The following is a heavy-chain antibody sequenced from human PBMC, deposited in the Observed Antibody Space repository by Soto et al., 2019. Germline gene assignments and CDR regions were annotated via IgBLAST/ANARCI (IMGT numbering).Heavy chain of an antibody. V-gene: IGHV4-34*01. D-gene: IGHD3-10*01. J-gene: IGHJ6*03. CDR3: ARVWGSGSYLYYYYMDV. CDR2: INHSGST. Sequence: QVQLQQWGAGLLKPSETLSLTCAVYGGSFSGYYWSWIRQPPGKGLEWIGEINHSGSTNYNPSLKSRVTISVDTSKNQFSLKLSSVTAADTAVYYCARVWGSGSYLYYYYMDVWGKGTTVTVSS. CDR1: GGSFSGYY.